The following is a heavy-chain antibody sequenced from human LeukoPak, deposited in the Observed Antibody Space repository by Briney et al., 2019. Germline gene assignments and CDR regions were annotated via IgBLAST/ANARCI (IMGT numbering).Heavy chain of an antibody. V-gene: IGHV3-30*04. CDR1: GFTFSSYA. CDR3: MKWFGEFDFDY. D-gene: IGHD3-10*01. CDR2: ISYDGSNK. Sequence: QPGRSLRLSCAASGFTFSSYAMHWVRQAPGKGLEWVAVISYDGSNKYYADSVKGRFTISRANSKNTLYLQMNSLRAEDRAVYYCMKWFGEFDFDYWGQGTLVTVSS. J-gene: IGHJ4*02.